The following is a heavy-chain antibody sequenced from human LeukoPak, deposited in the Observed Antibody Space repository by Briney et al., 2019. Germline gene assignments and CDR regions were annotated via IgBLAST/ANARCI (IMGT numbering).Heavy chain of an antibody. CDR3: ARDRSGGQFDY. D-gene: IGHD3-3*01. V-gene: IGHV1-69*06. CDR2: IIPIFGTA. J-gene: IGHJ4*02. CDR1: GGTFSSYA. Sequence: ASVKVSCKASGGTFSSYAISWVRQAPGQGLEWMGGIIPIFGTANYAQKFQGRVTITADKSTSTAYMELSSLRSEDTAVYYCARDRSGGQFDYWGQGTLVTVSS.